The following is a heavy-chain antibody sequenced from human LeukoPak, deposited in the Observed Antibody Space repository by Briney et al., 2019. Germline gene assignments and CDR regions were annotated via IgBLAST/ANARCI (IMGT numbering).Heavy chain of an antibody. CDR3: ATASILCSGSPIDP. Sequence: ASMKVSCKASGYTFTSYAITWVRQAPGQGLEWLGWISAYNGNTNYAQRLQGRATMTTDTSTSTAYMELRSLRSEDTAVYYCATASILCSGSPIDPWGQGTLVTVSS. V-gene: IGHV1-18*01. J-gene: IGHJ5*02. CDR2: ISAYNGNT. CDR1: GYTFTSYA. D-gene: IGHD2-15*01.